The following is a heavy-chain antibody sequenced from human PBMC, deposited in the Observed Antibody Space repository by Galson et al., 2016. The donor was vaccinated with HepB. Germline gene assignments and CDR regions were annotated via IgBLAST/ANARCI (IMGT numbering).Heavy chain of an antibody. J-gene: IGHJ4*02. CDR2: ISGSGGST. V-gene: IGHV3-23*01. CDR3: AKGVPYYYDSSGYYLDY. CDR1: GFTFSSYA. Sequence: LRLSCAASGFTFSSYAMSWVRQAPGEGLEWVSVISGSGGSTYYADSVKGRFTISRDNSKNTLYLQMNSLRADDTAVYYCAKGVPYYYDSSGYYLDYWGQGTLVTVSS. D-gene: IGHD3-22*01.